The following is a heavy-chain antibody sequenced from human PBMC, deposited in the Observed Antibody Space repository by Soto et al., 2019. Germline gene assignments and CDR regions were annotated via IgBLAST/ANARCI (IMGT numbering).Heavy chain of an antibody. CDR1: GYAFTTYG. CDR2: ISAHNGNT. CDR3: ARGLRFLEWSIDYFDY. V-gene: IGHV1-18*01. J-gene: IGHJ4*02. D-gene: IGHD3-3*01. Sequence: ASVKVSCKGSGYAFTTYGITWVRQAPGQGLEWMGWISAHNGNTNYAQKLQGRVTVTRDTSTSTAYMELRSLRYDDTAVYYCARGLRFLEWSIDYFDYWGQGTLVTVSS.